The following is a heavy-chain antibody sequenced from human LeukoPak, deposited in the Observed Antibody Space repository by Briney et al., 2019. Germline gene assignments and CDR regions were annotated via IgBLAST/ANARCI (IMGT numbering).Heavy chain of an antibody. V-gene: IGHV4-39*01. Sequence: SETLSLTCTVSGGSISSSSYYWGWIRQPPGKGLEWIGSIYYSGSTYYNPSLKSRVTISVDTSKNQFSLKLSSVTAADTAVYYCARFPSYVWGSYPVDYWGQGTLVTVSS. D-gene: IGHD3-16*02. CDR2: IYYSGST. CDR1: GGSISSSSYY. CDR3: ARFPSYVWGSYPVDY. J-gene: IGHJ4*02.